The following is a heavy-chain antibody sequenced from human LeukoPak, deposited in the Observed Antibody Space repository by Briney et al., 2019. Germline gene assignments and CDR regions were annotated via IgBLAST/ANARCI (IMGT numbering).Heavy chain of an antibody. D-gene: IGHD6-19*01. Sequence: KPSETLSLTCTVSGYSISTGYYWGWIRQPPGKGLEWIGSINHSGSTYYNPSLKSRVTISVDTSKNQFSLKLSSVTAADTAMYYCAREEYEVSGWSYWFDPWGQGTLVTVSS. J-gene: IGHJ5*02. CDR2: INHSGST. V-gene: IGHV4-38-2*02. CDR1: GYSISTGYY. CDR3: AREEYEVSGWSYWFDP.